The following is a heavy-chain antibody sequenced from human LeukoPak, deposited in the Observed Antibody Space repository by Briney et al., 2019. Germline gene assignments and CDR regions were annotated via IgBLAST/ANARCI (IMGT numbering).Heavy chain of an antibody. V-gene: IGHV3-23*01. CDR2: INRDSGST. Sequence: GGSLRLSCAASGFPFNNFAMSWVRQAPGKGLEWVSAINRDSGSTYYADSVRGRFTISRDNSKNTLYLHMNSLRAEDTAVYYCAELGITMIGGVWGKGTTVTISS. CDR3: AELGITMIGGV. J-gene: IGHJ6*04. D-gene: IGHD3-10*02. CDR1: GFPFNNFA.